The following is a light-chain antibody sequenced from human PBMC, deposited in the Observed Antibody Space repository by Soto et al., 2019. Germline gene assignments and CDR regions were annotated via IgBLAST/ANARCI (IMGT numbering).Light chain of an antibody. CDR3: QQLNSYPIT. CDR1: QGISSY. J-gene: IGKJ3*01. V-gene: IGKV1-9*01. CDR2: AAS. Sequence: DIQLTQSPSFLSASVGDRVTITCRASQGISSYLAWYQQKPGKAPKLLIYAASTLQSGVPSRFSGSGSGTEFPLTLSSLQPEDFATYCCQQLNSYPITFGPGTKVDIK.